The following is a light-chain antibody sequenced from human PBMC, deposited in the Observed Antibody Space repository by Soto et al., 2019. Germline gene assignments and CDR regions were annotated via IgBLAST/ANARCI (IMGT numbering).Light chain of an antibody. Sequence: DIQMTQSPSTLSASVGDRVTITCRASQSISSWLAWYQQKPGKAPKLLIYKASSLESGVPSRFSGRGSGTEFTLTISSLQPDDSATYYCQQYNSYPITFGQGTRLEIK. V-gene: IGKV1-5*03. CDR2: KAS. J-gene: IGKJ5*01. CDR1: QSISSW. CDR3: QQYNSYPIT.